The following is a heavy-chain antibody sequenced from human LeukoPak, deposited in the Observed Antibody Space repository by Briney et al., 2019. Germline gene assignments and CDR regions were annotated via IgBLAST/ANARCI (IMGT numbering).Heavy chain of an antibody. V-gene: IGHV4-59*01. J-gene: IGHJ3*02. Sequence: PSETLSLTCTVSGGSISGYYWSWIRQPPGKRLEWIGYMHYSGSTNYNPSLKSRVTISVDTSKNQFSLKLNSVTAADTAVYYCAREITPWPTPRSAPPDDAFGIWGQGTMVTVSS. CDR3: AREITPWPTPRSAPPDDAFGI. CDR1: GGSISGYY. D-gene: IGHD1-14*01. CDR2: MHYSGST.